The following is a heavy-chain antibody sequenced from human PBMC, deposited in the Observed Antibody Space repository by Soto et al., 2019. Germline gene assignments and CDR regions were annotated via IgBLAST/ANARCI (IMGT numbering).Heavy chain of an antibody. CDR2: IYPGDSDT. Sequence: GESLKISCKGSGYSFTSYWIGWVRQMPGKGLEWMGIIYPGDSDTRYSPSFQGQVTISADKSISTAYLQWSSLKASDTAMYYCARQGRYSGYDSSRAFDIWGQGTMVTVSS. J-gene: IGHJ3*02. D-gene: IGHD5-12*01. CDR3: ARQGRYSGYDSSRAFDI. V-gene: IGHV5-51*01. CDR1: GYSFTSYW.